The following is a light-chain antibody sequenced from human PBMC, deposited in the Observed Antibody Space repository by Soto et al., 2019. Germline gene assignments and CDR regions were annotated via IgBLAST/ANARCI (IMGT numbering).Light chain of an antibody. CDR1: QSVSSN. CDR2: GAS. V-gene: IGKV3-15*01. CDR3: QQYNNWPRE. Sequence: EIVMTQSPATLSVSPGERATLSCRASQSVSSNLAWYPQTPGQAPRLLIYGASTRATGIPARFSGSRSGTEFTLTISSLQSEDFAVYYCQQYNNWPREFGQGTKVEIK. J-gene: IGKJ1*01.